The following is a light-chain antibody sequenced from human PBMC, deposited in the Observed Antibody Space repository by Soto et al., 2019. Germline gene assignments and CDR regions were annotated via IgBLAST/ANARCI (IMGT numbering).Light chain of an antibody. V-gene: IGLV2-14*01. CDR1: SSDVGGYNY. J-gene: IGLJ2*01. Sequence: QSVLTQPVSGSGSPGQSITISCTGTSSDVGGYNYVSWYQQHPGKAPKLMIYDVSNRPSGVSNRFSGSKSGNTASLTISGLQAEDEADYYCSSYTSSSTLVFGGGTKLTVL. CDR3: SSYTSSSTLV. CDR2: DVS.